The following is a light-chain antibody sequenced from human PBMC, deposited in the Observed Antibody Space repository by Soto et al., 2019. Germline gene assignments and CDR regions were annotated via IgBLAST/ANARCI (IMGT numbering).Light chain of an antibody. CDR2: GAS. CDR3: QQYNNWPPIT. J-gene: IGKJ5*01. V-gene: IGKV3-15*01. Sequence: EIVMTQSPAPLSVSPGERATLSCRTSQSVGSDLAWYQQKPSQAPRLLIYGASTRATGIPARFSGSGSGTEFTLTISSLQSEDFALYYCQQYNNWPPITLGQGTRLEIK. CDR1: QSVGSD.